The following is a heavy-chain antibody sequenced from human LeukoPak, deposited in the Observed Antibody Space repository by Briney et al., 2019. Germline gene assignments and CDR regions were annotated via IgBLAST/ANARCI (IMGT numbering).Heavy chain of an antibody. J-gene: IGHJ4*02. V-gene: IGHV4-34*01. CDR3: ARAAGIIAAAGTNYFDY. CDR1: SESFSGYF. CDR2: INYSGST. Sequence: SETLSLTCAIYSESFSGYFWSWIRQPPGKGLEWIGEINYSGSTNYNPSLKSRVTISVDTSKNQFSLKLSSVTAADTAVYYCARAAGIIAAAGTNYFDYWGQGTLVTVSS. D-gene: IGHD6-13*01.